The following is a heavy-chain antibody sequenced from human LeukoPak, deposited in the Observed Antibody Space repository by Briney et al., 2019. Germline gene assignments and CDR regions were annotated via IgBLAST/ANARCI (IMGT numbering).Heavy chain of an antibody. CDR2: IHSDGIT. J-gene: IGHJ4*02. D-gene: IGHD2-15*01. Sequence: GGSLRLSCAASGFTVSSNYMSWVRQAPGKGLEGVSVIHSDGITYYANSVKGRFTISRENPKNTLYLQMSSLRAEDTAVYYCAKGGGSSCYSPSDYWGQGTLVTVSS. V-gene: IGHV3-53*01. CDR3: AKGGGSSCYSPSDY. CDR1: GFTVSSNY.